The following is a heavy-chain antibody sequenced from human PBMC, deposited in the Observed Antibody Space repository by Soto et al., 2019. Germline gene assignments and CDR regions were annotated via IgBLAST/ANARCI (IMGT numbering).Heavy chain of an antibody. D-gene: IGHD6-6*01. CDR3: ARWREYSSSSSGFDY. CDR2: MSAYIGNT. CDR1: GYTFTSYG. Sequence: ASVKVSCKASGYTFTSYGISWVRQAPGQGLEWMGWMSAYIGNTNYAQNFQGRITLTKDTSTNTAYMELRSLRSDDTAVYYCARWREYSSSSSGFDYWGQGTLVTVSS. J-gene: IGHJ4*02. V-gene: IGHV1-18*01.